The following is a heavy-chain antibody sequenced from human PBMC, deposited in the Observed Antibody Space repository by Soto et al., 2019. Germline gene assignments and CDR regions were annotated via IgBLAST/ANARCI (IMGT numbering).Heavy chain of an antibody. J-gene: IGHJ4*02. D-gene: IGHD3-22*01. CDR2: INGGTGQT. CDR1: GYTFTTHA. CDR3: ARHAPPYYYDSSGFDY. V-gene: IGHV1-3*01. Sequence: ASVKVSCKASGYTFTTHAMHWVRQAPGQSLEWMGWINGGTGQTKHSQRFQGQVTISADKSISTAYLQWSSLKASDTAMYYCARHAPPYYYDSSGFDYWGQGTLVTVSS.